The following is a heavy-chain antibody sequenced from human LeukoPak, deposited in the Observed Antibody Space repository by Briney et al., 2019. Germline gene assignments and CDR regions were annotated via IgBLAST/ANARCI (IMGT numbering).Heavy chain of an antibody. CDR2: ISHGGTT. J-gene: IGHJ5*02. CDR1: GGSFSDYY. V-gene: IGHV4-34*01. CDR3: ARGHSDFGVIMGWFGP. D-gene: IGHD2-21*01. Sequence: SETLSLTCAVYGGSFSDYYWNWIRQPPGKGPEWIGDISHGGTTHYNPSLKSRLTISFDTSKNQFSLNLISVTAADTAVYYCARGHSDFGVIMGWFGPWGQGTLVTVSS.